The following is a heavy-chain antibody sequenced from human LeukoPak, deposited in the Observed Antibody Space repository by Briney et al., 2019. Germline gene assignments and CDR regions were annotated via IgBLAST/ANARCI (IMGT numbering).Heavy chain of an antibody. CDR3: AGFEYSSSSEDY. Sequence: GGSLRLSCAASGFTFSSYGMHWVRQAPGKGLEWVSVIYSGGSTYYADSVKGRFTISRDNSKNTLYLQMNSLRAEDTAVYYCAGFEYSSSSEDYWGQGTLVAVSS. V-gene: IGHV3-NL1*01. J-gene: IGHJ4*02. CDR2: IYSGGST. D-gene: IGHD6-6*01. CDR1: GFTFSSYG.